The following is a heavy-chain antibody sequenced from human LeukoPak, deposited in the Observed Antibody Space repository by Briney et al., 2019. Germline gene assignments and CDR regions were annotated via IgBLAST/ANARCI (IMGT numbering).Heavy chain of an antibody. V-gene: IGHV3-9*01. CDR3: ASGEMATTHFDY. CDR2: ISWNSGSI. CDR1: GFTFDDYA. D-gene: IGHD5-24*01. J-gene: IGHJ4*02. Sequence: PGRSLRLSCAASGFTFDDYAMHWVRQAPGKGLEWVSGISWNSGSIGYADSVKGRFTISRDNAKNSLYLQMNSLRAEDTALYYCASGEMATTHFDYWGQGTLVTVSS.